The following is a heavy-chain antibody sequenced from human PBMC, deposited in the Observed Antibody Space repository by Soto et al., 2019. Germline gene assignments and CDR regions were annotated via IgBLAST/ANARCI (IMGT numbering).Heavy chain of an antibody. D-gene: IGHD2-2*01. J-gene: IGHJ6*02. V-gene: IGHV1-18*01. CDR3: ARDLVRAASWRGPPVYGMVI. CDR1: GYTFTSYG. Sequence: QVQLVQSGAEVKKPGASVKVSCKASGYTFTSYGISWVRQAPGQGLEWMGWISAYNGNTNYAQKLQGRVTMTPDTSTSSASLELRSLRSDDTALYYCARDLVRAASWRGPPVYGMVICSQETTVAVS. CDR2: ISAYNGNT.